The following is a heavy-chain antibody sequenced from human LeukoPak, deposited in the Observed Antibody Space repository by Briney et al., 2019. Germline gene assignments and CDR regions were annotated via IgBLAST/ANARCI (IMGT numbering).Heavy chain of an antibody. V-gene: IGHV3-20*04. CDR1: GFTFDDYG. D-gene: IGHD1-7*01. CDR3: AKLRSGSFDI. J-gene: IGHJ3*02. Sequence: PGGSLRLSCVASGFTFDDYGMSWVRQAPGKGLEWVSGINWNGASIGYADSVKGRFTISRDNAKNSLYLQMNSLRAEDMALYYCAKLRSGSFDIWGQGTMVTVSS. CDR2: INWNGASI.